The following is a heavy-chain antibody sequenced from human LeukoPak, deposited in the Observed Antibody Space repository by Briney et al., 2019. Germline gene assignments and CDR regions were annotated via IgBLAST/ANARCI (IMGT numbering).Heavy chain of an antibody. D-gene: IGHD2-15*01. J-gene: IGHJ3*02. CDR2: IRYDGSNK. V-gene: IGHV3-30*02. Sequence: GGSLRLXCAASGFXFSSYGMHWVRQAPGKGLEWVAFIRYDGSNKYYADSVKGRFTISRDNSKNTLYLQMNSLRAEDTAVYYCAKVPGSFDAFDIWGQGTMVTVSS. CDR3: AKVPGSFDAFDI. CDR1: GFXFSSYG.